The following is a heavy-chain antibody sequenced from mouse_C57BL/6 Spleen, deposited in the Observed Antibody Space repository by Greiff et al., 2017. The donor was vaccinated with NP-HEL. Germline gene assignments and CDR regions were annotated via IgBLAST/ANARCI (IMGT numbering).Heavy chain of an antibody. Sequence: VKLQESGAELVKPGASVKISCKASGYAFSSYWMNWVKQRPGKGLEWIGQIYPGDGDTNYNGKFKGKATLSADKSSSTAYMQRSSLTSEDSAVYFCARGGVVATRGYWYFDVWGTGTTVTVSS. V-gene: IGHV1-80*01. D-gene: IGHD1-1*01. CDR1: GYAFSSYW. CDR2: IYPGDGDT. J-gene: IGHJ1*03. CDR3: ARGGVVATRGYWYFDV.